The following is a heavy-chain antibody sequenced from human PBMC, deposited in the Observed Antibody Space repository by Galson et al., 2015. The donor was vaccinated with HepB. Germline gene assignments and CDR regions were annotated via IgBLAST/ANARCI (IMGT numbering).Heavy chain of an antibody. D-gene: IGHD3-3*01. Sequence: SLRLSCAASGFTFSSYGMHWVRQAPGKGLEWVAVISYDGSNKYYADSVKGRFTISRDNSKNTLYLQMNSLRAEDTAVYYCAKDLADFWSAIDYWGQGTLVTVSS. V-gene: IGHV3-30*18. CDR1: GFTFSSYG. CDR3: AKDLADFWSAIDY. CDR2: ISYDGSNK. J-gene: IGHJ4*02.